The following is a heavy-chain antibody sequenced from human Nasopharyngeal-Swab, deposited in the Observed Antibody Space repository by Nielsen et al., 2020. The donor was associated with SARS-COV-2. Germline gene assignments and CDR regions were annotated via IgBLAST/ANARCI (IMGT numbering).Heavy chain of an antibody. Sequence: GESLKISCAASGFTFSSYAMSWVRQAPGKGLYWVSVISGSGGSTYYTDSVKGRFTISRDNSKNTLYLQMNSLRAEDTAVYYCATPRTYGGGPFDYWGQGTLVTVSS. J-gene: IGHJ4*02. CDR1: GFTFSSYA. V-gene: IGHV3-23*01. CDR2: ISGSGGST. CDR3: ATPRTYGGGPFDY. D-gene: IGHD4-23*01.